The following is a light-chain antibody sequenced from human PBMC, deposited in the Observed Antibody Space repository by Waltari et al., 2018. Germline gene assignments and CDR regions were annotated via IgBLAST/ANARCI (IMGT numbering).Light chain of an antibody. V-gene: IGKV3-15*01. CDR2: DTS. Sequence: ELVLTQSPATLSMSQGERATPSCRASQSISTNLAWYQQRPGQAPRLLIYDTSTRATGIPVKFSGSGSGTEFTLTISDLQPEDFAVYYCQQYNNWPPLYTFGQGTKLDIK. CDR3: QQYNNWPPLYT. CDR1: QSISTN. J-gene: IGKJ2*01.